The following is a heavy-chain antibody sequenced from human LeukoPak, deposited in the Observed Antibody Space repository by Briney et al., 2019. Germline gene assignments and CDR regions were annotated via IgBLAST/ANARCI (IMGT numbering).Heavy chain of an antibody. CDR2: IYYSGST. CDR1: GYSISSGYY. CDR3: ARTFNSVDYSNY. J-gene: IGHJ4*02. Sequence: PSETLSLTCTVSGYSISSGYYWGWIRQPPGKGLEWIGSIYYSGSTYYNPSPKSRVTISVDTSKNQFSLKLSSVTAADTAVYYCARTFNSVDYSNYWGQGTLVTVSS. D-gene: IGHD4-11*01. V-gene: IGHV4-38-2*02.